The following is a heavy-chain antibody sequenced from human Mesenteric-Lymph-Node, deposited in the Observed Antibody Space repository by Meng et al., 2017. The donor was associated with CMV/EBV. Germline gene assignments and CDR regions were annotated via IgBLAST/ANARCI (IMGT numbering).Heavy chain of an antibody. D-gene: IGHD1-1*01. CDR3: AKDYVEAFDY. CDR1: GFSLTAYG. CDR2: IRYDGSDK. Sequence: GESLKISCVASGFSLTAYGLHWVRQAPGKGLEWVAFIRYDGSDKYYADSVKGRFTISRDISKNTLYLQMNSLRAEDTAVYYCAKDYVEAFDYWGQGTRVTVSS. V-gene: IGHV3-30*02. J-gene: IGHJ4*02.